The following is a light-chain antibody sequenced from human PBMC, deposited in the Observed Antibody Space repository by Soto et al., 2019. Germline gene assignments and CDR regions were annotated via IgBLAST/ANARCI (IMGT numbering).Light chain of an antibody. CDR3: KMYDTAPLT. Sequence: DIKMNISPSFVSVSVRDGVAITLRASQGISNWLVWYQQKPGKAPKLLIYATSNLQGGVPSRFSGSGSGTDFTLTISSLQPEDVATYYCKMYDTAPLTFGQGTNVDI. CDR2: ATS. CDR1: QGISNW. J-gene: IGKJ1*01. V-gene: IGKV1-12*01.